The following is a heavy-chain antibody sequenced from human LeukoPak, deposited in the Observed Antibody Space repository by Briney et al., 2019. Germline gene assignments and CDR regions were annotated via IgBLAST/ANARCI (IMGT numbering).Heavy chain of an antibody. CDR1: GGSISSYY. CDR2: IYYSGST. D-gene: IGHD1-14*01. J-gene: IGHJ6*03. V-gene: IGHV4-59*01. Sequence: SETLSLTCTVSGGSISSYYWSWIRQPPGKGLEWIGYIYYSGSTNYNPSLKSRVTITVDTSKNQFSLKLSSVTAADTAVYYCASGMESYYYYYMDVWGKGTTVTVSS. CDR3: ASGMESYYYYYMDV.